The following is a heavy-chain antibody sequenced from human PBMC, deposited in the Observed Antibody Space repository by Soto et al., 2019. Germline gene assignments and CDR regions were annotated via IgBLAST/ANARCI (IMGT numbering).Heavy chain of an antibody. D-gene: IGHD2-15*01. CDR2: INQSGSP. CDR1: SGTISSSNW. J-gene: IGHJ5*02. CDR3: AGLGMVAAHREFDP. V-gene: IGHV4-4*02. Sequence: SETLSLICAVSSGTISSSNWWTWVRQPPGKGLEWIGEINQSGSPNYNPSLRSRVTISVDKSKSQFFLKLSSVTAADTAIYYCAGLGMVAAHREFDPWGQGTRVTVSS.